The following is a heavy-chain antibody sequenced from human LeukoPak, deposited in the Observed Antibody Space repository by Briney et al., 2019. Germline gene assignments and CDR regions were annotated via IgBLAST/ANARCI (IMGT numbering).Heavy chain of an antibody. J-gene: IGHJ4*02. CDR2: INPNSGGT. CDR1: GYTFTGYY. Sequence: ASVKVSFKASGYTFTGYYMHWVRQAPGQGLEWMGWINPNSGGTNYAQKFQGRVTMTRDTSISTAYMELSRLRSDDTAVYYCARVSYYYDSSGYSTRYYFDYWGQGTLVTVSS. CDR3: ARVSYYYDSSGYSTRYYFDY. V-gene: IGHV1-2*02. D-gene: IGHD3-22*01.